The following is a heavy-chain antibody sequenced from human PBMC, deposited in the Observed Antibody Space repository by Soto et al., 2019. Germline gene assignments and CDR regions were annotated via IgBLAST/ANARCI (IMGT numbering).Heavy chain of an antibody. CDR3: ARDRRVRVATIRYYYYYMDV. CDR1: GGSISSGGYY. D-gene: IGHD5-12*01. CDR2: IYYSGST. Sequence: QVQLQESGPGLVKPSQTLSLTCTVSGGSISSGGYYWSWIRQHPGKGLEWIGYIYYSGSTYYNPYLKSRVTVSVDTSKNQFSLKLSSVTAAYTAVYYCARDRRVRVATIRYYYYYMDVWGKGTTVTVSS. J-gene: IGHJ6*03. V-gene: IGHV4-31*03.